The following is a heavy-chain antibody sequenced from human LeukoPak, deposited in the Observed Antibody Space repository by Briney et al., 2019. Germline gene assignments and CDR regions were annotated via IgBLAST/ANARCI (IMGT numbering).Heavy chain of an antibody. D-gene: IGHD5-24*01. CDR3: ARGQGDGYFFDY. V-gene: IGHV3-21*03. J-gene: IGHJ4*02. CDR2: ISSSSSYI. CDR1: GFTFSSYS. Sequence: KTGGSLRLSCAASGFTFSSYSMNWVRQAPGKGLEWVSSISSSSSYIYYADSVKGRFTISRDNAKNSLCLQMNSLRAEDTAVYYCARGQGDGYFFDYWGQGSLVTVSS.